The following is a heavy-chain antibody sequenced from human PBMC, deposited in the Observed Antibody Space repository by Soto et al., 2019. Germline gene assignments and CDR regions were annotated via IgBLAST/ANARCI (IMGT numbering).Heavy chain of an antibody. V-gene: IGHV4-39*07. Sequence: PSETLSLTCTVSGDSISSNSHYWGWIRQPPGKGLESIANIYYDGNTYYNPSLKSRITLSIDTSKNQFSLHLNSVTAADTAVYSCAGEPKGGPAARAFDLWGQGTMVTVSS. D-gene: IGHD6-13*01. CDR2: IYYDGNT. CDR3: AGEPKGGPAARAFDL. CDR1: GDSISSNSHY. J-gene: IGHJ3*01.